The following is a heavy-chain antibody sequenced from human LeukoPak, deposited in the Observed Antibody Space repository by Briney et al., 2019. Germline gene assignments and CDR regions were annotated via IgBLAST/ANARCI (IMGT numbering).Heavy chain of an antibody. J-gene: IGHJ3*02. V-gene: IGHV4-34*01. Sequence: PSETLSLTCAVYGGSFSGYYWSWIRQPPGKGLEWIGEINHSGSTNYNPSLKSRVTISVDTSKNQFSLKLSSVTAADTAVYYCARARVTYSSSWYPERDAFDIWGQGTMVTVSS. CDR3: ARARVTYSSSWYPERDAFDI. CDR1: GGSFSGYY. CDR2: INHSGST. D-gene: IGHD6-13*01.